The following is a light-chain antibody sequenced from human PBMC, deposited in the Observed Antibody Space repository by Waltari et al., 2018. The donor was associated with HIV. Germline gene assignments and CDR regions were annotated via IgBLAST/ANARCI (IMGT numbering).Light chain of an antibody. V-gene: IGLV2-23*01. CDR1: SSDVGTYSL. CDR3: SSYTSFSTDL. J-gene: IGLJ2*01. Sequence: QSALTQPASVSGSPGQSITISCTGSSSDVGTYSLVSLYQHHPGKTPKHMNYEGNKRPSRVYNRFSGSKAGNTASLTISGLQAEDEADYYCSSYTSFSTDLFGGGTKLTVL. CDR2: EGN.